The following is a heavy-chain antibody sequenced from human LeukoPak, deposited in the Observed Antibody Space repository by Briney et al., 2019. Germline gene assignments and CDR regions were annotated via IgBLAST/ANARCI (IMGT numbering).Heavy chain of an antibody. CDR3: ATTNDGGGYQWGDFFDF. CDR2: IIPNLGTT. CDR1: GGTSNSHA. Sequence: SVKVSCKASGGTSNSHAISWVRQAPGQGLEWMGRIIPNLGTTNRAQNFQDRVTFTADKSTNTAYMELTSLTSDDTAVYYCATTNDGGGYQWGDFFDFWGQGTLVTVSS. D-gene: IGHD3-22*01. J-gene: IGHJ4*02. V-gene: IGHV1-69*04.